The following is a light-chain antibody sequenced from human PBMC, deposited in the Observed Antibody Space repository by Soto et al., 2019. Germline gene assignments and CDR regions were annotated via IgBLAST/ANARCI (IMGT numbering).Light chain of an antibody. CDR3: CSYAGSYTLV. CDR1: SSDVGGCNY. V-gene: IGLV2-11*01. CDR2: DVS. Sequence: QSALTQPRSVSGSPGQSVTISCTGTSSDVGGCNYVSWYQHHPGKAPKLMIYDVSKRPSGVPDRFSGSNSGNTASLTISGLQAEDEADYYCCSYAGSYTLVFGGGTKLTVL. J-gene: IGLJ2*01.